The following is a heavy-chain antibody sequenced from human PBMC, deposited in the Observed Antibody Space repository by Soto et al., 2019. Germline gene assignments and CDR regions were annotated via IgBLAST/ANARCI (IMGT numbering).Heavy chain of an antibody. V-gene: IGHV4-34*01. D-gene: IGHD4-17*01. CDR3: ARDRYGANDDY. J-gene: IGHJ4*02. CDR1: GGSFSGYY. Sequence: SETLSLTCAVYGGSFSGYYWSWIRQPPGKGLEWIGEINHSGSTNYNPSLKSRVTISVDTSKNQFSLKLSSVTAADTAVYYCARDRYGANDDYWGQGTLVTVSS. CDR2: INHSGST.